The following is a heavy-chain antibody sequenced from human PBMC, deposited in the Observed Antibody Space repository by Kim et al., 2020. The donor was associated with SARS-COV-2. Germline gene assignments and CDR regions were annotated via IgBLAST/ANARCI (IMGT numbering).Heavy chain of an antibody. CDR1: GFTVSSNY. CDR2: IYSGGST. Sequence: GGSLRLSCAASGFTVSSNYMSWVRQAPGKGLEWVSVIYSGGSTYYADSVKGRFTISRDNSKNTLYLQMNSLRAEDTAVYYCARVHSSGWRRYYFDYWGQGTLVTVSS. V-gene: IGHV3-53*01. CDR3: ARVHSSGWRRYYFDY. J-gene: IGHJ4*02. D-gene: IGHD6-19*01.